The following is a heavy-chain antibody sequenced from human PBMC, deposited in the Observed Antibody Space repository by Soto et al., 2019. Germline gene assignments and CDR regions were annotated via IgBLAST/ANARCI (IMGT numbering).Heavy chain of an antibody. Sequence: QVQLVESGGGVVQPGRSLRLSCAASGFILNNYGMHWVRQAPGKGLEWVAVIWYDGSNEYYADSVKGRFTIFRDNSKNTLYLQMNSLTAEDTAVYYCARVPNEGVKFDLWGRGTLVTVSS. D-gene: IGHD1-1*01. V-gene: IGHV3-33*01. J-gene: IGHJ2*01. CDR3: ARVPNEGVKFDL. CDR1: GFILNNYG. CDR2: IWYDGSNE.